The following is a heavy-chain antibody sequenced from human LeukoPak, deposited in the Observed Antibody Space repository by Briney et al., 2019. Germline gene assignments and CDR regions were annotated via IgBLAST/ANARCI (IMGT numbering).Heavy chain of an antibody. CDR1: GFTFGDYA. CDR2: IRSKAYGGTT. D-gene: IGHD3-22*01. V-gene: IGHV3-49*04. J-gene: IGHJ6*03. Sequence: GGSLRLSCTASGFTFGDYAMSWVRQAPGKGLEWVGFIRSKAYGGTTEYAASVKGRFTISRDDSKSIAYLQMNSLKTEDTAVYYCTRDIDSSKWLFDYYYYYYMDVWGKGTTVTISS. CDR3: TRDIDSSKWLFDYYYYYYMDV.